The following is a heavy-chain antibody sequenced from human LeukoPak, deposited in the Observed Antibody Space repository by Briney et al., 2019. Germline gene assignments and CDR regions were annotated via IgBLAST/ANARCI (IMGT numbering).Heavy chain of an antibody. D-gene: IGHD5-18*01. CDR1: GFTFSSYA. CDR2: ISSNGGST. J-gene: IGHJ3*02. V-gene: IGHV3-64*01. CDR3: ARGLCYTSPGAFDI. Sequence: GGSLRLSCAASGFTFSSYAMHWVRQAPGKGLEYVSAISSNGGSTYYANSVKGRFTISRDNSKNTLYLQMGSLRAEDMAVYYCARGLCYTSPGAFDIWGQGTMVTVSS.